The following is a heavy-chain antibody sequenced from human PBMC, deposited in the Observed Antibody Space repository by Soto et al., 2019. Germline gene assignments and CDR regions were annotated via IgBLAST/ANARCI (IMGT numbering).Heavy chain of an antibody. CDR3: ARVSGWELPVFDY. Sequence: SETLSLTCTVSGGSISSYYWSWIRQPPGKGLEWIGYIYYSGSTNYNPSLKSRVTISVDTSKNQFSLKLSSVTAADTAVYYCARVSGWELPVFDYWGQGTLVTVSS. CDR2: IYYSGST. V-gene: IGHV4-59*01. J-gene: IGHJ4*02. D-gene: IGHD2-15*01. CDR1: GGSISSYY.